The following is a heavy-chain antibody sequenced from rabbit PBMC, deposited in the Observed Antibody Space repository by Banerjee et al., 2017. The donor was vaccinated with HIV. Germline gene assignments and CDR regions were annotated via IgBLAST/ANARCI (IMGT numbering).Heavy chain of an antibody. CDR1: GSDITSQYY. CDR2: IYAGSSGNT. D-gene: IGHD4-2*01. CDR3: ARDAGNVNF. J-gene: IGHJ6*01. Sequence: QSLEESGGGLVKPGASLTLTCTASGSDITSQYYMCWVRQAPGKGLEWIACIYAGSSGNTYYASWAKGRFTISKTSWTTVTLQMTSLTVADTATYFCARDAGNVNFWGPGTLVTVS. V-gene: IGHV1S40*01.